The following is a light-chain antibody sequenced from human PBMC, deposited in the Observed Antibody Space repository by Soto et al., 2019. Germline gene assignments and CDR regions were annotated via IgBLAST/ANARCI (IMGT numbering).Light chain of an antibody. J-gene: IGKJ1*01. Sequence: DIQVTISRSILSASVVDRFTISCRTSQNIISWLAWFQQKPGKAPKLLVYDASTPERGVPSRFRGSGYGTNFTLTISSLQPDDFATYYCQQYTDYLWRCGQGNKGAIK. V-gene: IGKV1-5*01. CDR3: QQYTDYLWR. CDR2: DAS. CDR1: QNIISW.